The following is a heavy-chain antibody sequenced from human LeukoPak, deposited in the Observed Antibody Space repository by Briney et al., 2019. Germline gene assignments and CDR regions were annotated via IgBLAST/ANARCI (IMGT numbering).Heavy chain of an antibody. J-gene: IGHJ5*02. CDR3: ARGEQQLVKPYNWFDP. Sequence: SETLSLTCTVSGGSISSGDYYWSWIRQPPGKGLEWIGYIYYSGSTYYNPSLKSRVTISVDTSKNQFSLKLSSVTAADTAVYYCARGEQQLVKPYNWFDPWGQGTLVTVSS. V-gene: IGHV4-30-4*08. CDR1: GGSISSGDYY. D-gene: IGHD6-13*01. CDR2: IYYSGST.